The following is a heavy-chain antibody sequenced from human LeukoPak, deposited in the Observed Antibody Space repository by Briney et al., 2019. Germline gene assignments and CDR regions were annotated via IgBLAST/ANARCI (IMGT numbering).Heavy chain of an antibody. Sequence: ASVKVSCKASGYTFTSYDINWVRQATGQGLEWMGWMNPNSGNTGYAQKFQGRVTVTRNTSISTAYMELSSLRSEDTAVYYCARVIYGNGGNSDYWGQGTLVTVSS. J-gene: IGHJ4*02. V-gene: IGHV1-8*01. CDR3: ARVIYGNGGNSDY. CDR1: GYTFTSYD. D-gene: IGHD2-21*02. CDR2: MNPNSGNT.